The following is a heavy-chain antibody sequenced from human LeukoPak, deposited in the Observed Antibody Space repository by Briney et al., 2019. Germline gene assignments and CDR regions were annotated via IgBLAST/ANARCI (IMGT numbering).Heavy chain of an antibody. CDR1: GFTFIGSA. D-gene: IGHD3-10*01. J-gene: IGHJ5*02. V-gene: IGHV3-73*01. CDR3: TRHALQDYYGSGTVNWFDP. CDR2: IRSKANNYAT. Sequence: GGSLRLSCAASGFTFIGSAMHWVRQASGKGLEWVGRIRSKANNYATAYAASVKGRFTISRDDSKNTAYLQMNSLKTEDMAVYYCTRHALQDYYGSGTVNWFDPWGQGTLVTVSS.